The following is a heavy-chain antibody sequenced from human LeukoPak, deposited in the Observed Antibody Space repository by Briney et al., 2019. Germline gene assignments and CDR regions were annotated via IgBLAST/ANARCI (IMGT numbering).Heavy chain of an antibody. CDR2: ISGSSGII. V-gene: IGHV3-48*01. Sequence: GGSLRLSCAASGFTFNTHTMNWVRQAPGKGLEWVSYISGSSGIIDYADSVRGRFTISRDNAKNSLYLQINSLRAEDTAVYHCARSSYSSSSSVWGQGTMVTVSS. D-gene: IGHD6-6*01. CDR1: GFTFNTHT. CDR3: ARSSYSSSSSV. J-gene: IGHJ3*01.